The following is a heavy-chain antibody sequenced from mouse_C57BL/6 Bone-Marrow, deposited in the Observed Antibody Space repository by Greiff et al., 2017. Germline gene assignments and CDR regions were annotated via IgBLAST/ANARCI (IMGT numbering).Heavy chain of an antibody. CDR1: GYTFTSYW. D-gene: IGHD1-1*01. CDR2: IDPSDSET. J-gene: IGHJ2*01. CDR3: ATTIYYCGSSLFDY. Sequence: QVQLQQPGAELVRPGSSVKLSCKASGYTFTSYWMHWVKQRPIQGLEWIGNIDPSDSETHYNQKFKDKATLTVDKSSSTAYMQLSSLTSEDSAVYYCATTIYYCGSSLFDYWGQGTTLTVSS. V-gene: IGHV1-52*01.